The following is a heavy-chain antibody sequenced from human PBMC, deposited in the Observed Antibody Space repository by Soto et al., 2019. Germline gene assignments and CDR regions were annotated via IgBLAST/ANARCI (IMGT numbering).Heavy chain of an antibody. CDR2: ISYDGSNK. CDR1: GFTFSSYA. Sequence: QVQLVESGGGVVQPGRSLRLSCAASGFTFSSYAMHWVRQAPGKGLAWVAVISYDGSNKYYADSVKDRFTISRENSKNTLYRQMNSLRAEDTAVYYCARAYEGDYFDYWGQGTLGTFAS. J-gene: IGHJ4*02. D-gene: IGHD3-16*01. V-gene: IGHV3-30-3*01. CDR3: ARAYEGDYFDY.